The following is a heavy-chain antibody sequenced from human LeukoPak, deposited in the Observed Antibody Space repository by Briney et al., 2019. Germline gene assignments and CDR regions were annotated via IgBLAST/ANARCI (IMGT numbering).Heavy chain of an antibody. Sequence: GESLKISCKGSAYSFTTYWIGWVRQRPGKGLEWMGIIYPGDSDSRYSPSCQGQVTISADKSISTAYMQWSSLKASDTAMYYCARRKSDSGRYYNLEFDYWGQGTLVTVSS. D-gene: IGHD3-10*01. CDR2: IYPGDSDS. CDR3: ARRKSDSGRYYNLEFDY. V-gene: IGHV5-51*01. J-gene: IGHJ4*02. CDR1: AYSFTTYW.